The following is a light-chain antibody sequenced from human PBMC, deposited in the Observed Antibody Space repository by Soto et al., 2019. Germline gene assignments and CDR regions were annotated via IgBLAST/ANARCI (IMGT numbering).Light chain of an antibody. Sequence: DIVMTQSPATLSVSPGEGATLSCRANQSVGSNLAWYQQKPAQAPRLLIYGVSTRATGTPARFSGSGSGTEFTLTISSVQSEDFAVYYCQQYNNWLQTFGQGTKVDI. CDR1: QSVGSN. CDR3: QQYNNWLQT. V-gene: IGKV3-15*01. J-gene: IGKJ1*01. CDR2: GVS.